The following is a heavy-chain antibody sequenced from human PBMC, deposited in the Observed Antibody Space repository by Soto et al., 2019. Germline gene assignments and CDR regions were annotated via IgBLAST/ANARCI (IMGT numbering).Heavy chain of an antibody. CDR2: IYYSGST. Sequence: TSETLSLTCTVSGCSISSYYWSWIRQPPGKGLEWIGYIYYSGSTNYNPSLKSRVTISVDTSKNQFSLKLSSVAAADTAVYYCARRYGVAFDIWGQGTMVT. D-gene: IGHD3-3*01. V-gene: IGHV4-59*08. CDR3: ARRYGVAFDI. CDR1: GCSISSYY. J-gene: IGHJ3*02.